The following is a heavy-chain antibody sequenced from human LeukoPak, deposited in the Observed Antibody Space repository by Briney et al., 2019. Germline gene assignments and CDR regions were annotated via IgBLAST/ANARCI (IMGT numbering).Heavy chain of an antibody. D-gene: IGHD3-22*01. Sequence: SETLSLTCTVSGGSMRNYYWSWIRQPPGKGLEWIGYIYHSGSTYYNPSLKSRVTISVDRSKNQFSLKLSSVTAADTAVYYCARVDGSGRDDAFDIWGQGTMVTVSS. V-gene: IGHV4-30-2*01. CDR1: GGSMRNYY. J-gene: IGHJ3*02. CDR3: ARVDGSGRDDAFDI. CDR2: IYHSGST.